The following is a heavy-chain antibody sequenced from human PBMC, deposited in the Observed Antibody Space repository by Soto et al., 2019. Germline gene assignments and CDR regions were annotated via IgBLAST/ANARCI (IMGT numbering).Heavy chain of an antibody. J-gene: IGHJ4*02. V-gene: IGHV4-30-4*01. Sequence: PSETLSLTCTVSGGSISSGDYYWSWIRQPPGKGLEWIGYIYYSGSTYYNPSLKSRVTISVDTSKNQFSLKLSSVTAADTAVYYCARSHTHWNDLDYWGQGTLVTVSS. D-gene: IGHD1-1*01. CDR3: ARSHTHWNDLDY. CDR1: GGSISSGDYY. CDR2: IYYSGST.